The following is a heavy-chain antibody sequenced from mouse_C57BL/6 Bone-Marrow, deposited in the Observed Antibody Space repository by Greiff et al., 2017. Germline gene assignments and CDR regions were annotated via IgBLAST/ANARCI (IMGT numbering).Heavy chain of an antibody. Sequence: ESGPGLVKPSQSLSLTCSVTGYSITSGYYWNWIRQFPGNKLEWMGYISYDGSNNYNPSLKNRISITRDTSKNQFFLKLNSVTTEDTATYYCARLTRDYWGQGTTLTVSS. CDR2: ISYDGSN. V-gene: IGHV3-6*01. J-gene: IGHJ2*01. CDR1: GYSITSGYY. CDR3: ARLTRDY. D-gene: IGHD1-3*01.